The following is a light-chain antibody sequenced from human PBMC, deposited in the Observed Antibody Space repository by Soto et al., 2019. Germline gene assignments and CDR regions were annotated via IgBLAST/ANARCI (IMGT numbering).Light chain of an antibody. CDR2: NND. J-gene: IGLJ3*02. Sequence: QPVLTQAPSASGTPGQGVTISCSGTSSNIGSNTVNWYQQLPGTAPKLLIYNNDQRPSGVPDRFSGSKSGSSASLAIGGLQSEYEADYYCAAWNDSLNGWVFGGGTKLTVL. V-gene: IGLV1-44*01. CDR1: SSNIGSNT. CDR3: AAWNDSLNGWV.